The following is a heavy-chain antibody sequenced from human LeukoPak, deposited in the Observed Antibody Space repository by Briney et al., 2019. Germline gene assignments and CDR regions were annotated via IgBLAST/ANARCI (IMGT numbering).Heavy chain of an antibody. Sequence: SETLSLTCIVSGGSIRSYYWSWIRQPPGKGLECIGYIYYSGSTNYNPSLKSRVTISVDTSKNQFSLKLSSVTAADTAVYYCARVTDYDFYYGMDVWGQGTTVTVSS. D-gene: IGHD2-8*02. CDR3: ARVTDYDFYYGMDV. CDR2: IYYSGST. V-gene: IGHV4-59*01. CDR1: GGSIRSYY. J-gene: IGHJ6*02.